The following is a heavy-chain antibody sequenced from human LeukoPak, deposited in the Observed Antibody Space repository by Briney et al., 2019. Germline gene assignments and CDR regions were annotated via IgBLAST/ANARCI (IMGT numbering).Heavy chain of an antibody. Sequence: GGSLRLSCAASGFTFSSYEMNWVRQAPGKGLEWVSYISSSGSTIYYADSVKGRFTISRDNAKNSLYLQMNSLRAEDTAVCYCARYNVYYGSGSYPEYFQHWGQGTLVTVSS. CDR3: ARYNVYYGSGSYPEYFQH. CDR2: ISSSGSTI. CDR1: GFTFSSYE. V-gene: IGHV3-48*03. D-gene: IGHD3-10*01. J-gene: IGHJ1*01.